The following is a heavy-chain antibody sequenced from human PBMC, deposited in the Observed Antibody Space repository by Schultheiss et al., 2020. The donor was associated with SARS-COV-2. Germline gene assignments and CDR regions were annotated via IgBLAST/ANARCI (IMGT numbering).Heavy chain of an antibody. Sequence: GGSLRLSCAASGFTFSSYWMHWVRQAPGKGLVWVSRINSDGSSTSYADSVKGRFTISRDNAKNTLYLQMNSLRAEDTAVYYCAKDHVLGYCSSTSCYSTCAFDIWGQGTMVTVSS. V-gene: IGHV3-74*01. CDR1: GFTFSSYW. CDR3: AKDHVLGYCSSTSCYSTCAFDI. CDR2: INSDGSST. J-gene: IGHJ3*02. D-gene: IGHD2-2*02.